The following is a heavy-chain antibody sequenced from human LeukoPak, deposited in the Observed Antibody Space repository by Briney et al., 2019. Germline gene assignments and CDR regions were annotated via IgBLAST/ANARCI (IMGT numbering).Heavy chain of an antibody. CDR3: ARGAGPAHYYYYMDV. J-gene: IGHJ6*03. CDR1: GGSISSYY. D-gene: IGHD1-14*01. V-gene: IGHV4-59*01. CDR2: IYYSGST. Sequence: PSETLSLTCTVSGGSISSYYWSWIRQPPGKGLEWIGYIYYSGSTNYNPSLKSRVTISVDTSKNQFSLKLSSVTAADTAVYYCARGAGPAHYYYYMDVWGKGTTVTVSS.